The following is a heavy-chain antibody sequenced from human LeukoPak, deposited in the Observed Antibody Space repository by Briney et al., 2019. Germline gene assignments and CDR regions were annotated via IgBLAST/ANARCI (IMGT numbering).Heavy chain of an antibody. Sequence: ASVKVSCKASGYTFTGYYMHWVRQAPGQGLEWMGWINPNSGGTNYAQKFQGRVTVTRDTSISTAYMELSSLRYDDTAVYYCARIWARQGYYYMDVWGKGTTVTVSS. D-gene: IGHD3-10*01. J-gene: IGHJ6*03. CDR2: INPNSGGT. V-gene: IGHV1-2*02. CDR1: GYTFTGYY. CDR3: ARIWARQGYYYMDV.